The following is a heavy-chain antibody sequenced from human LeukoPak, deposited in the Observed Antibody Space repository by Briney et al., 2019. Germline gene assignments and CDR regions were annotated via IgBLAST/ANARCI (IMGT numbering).Heavy chain of an antibody. J-gene: IGHJ4*02. CDR3: ARDSGTAVGYFDY. Sequence: PGGSLRLSCAASGFTVSTNDMSWVRQAPGRGLEWVSVIYSGGNTYYADSVKGRFTISRDNSKNTLYLQMNSLRADDTAVYYCARDSGTAVGYFDYWGQGTLVTVSS. V-gene: IGHV3-66*01. CDR2: IYSGGNT. D-gene: IGHD4-23*01. CDR1: GFTVSTND.